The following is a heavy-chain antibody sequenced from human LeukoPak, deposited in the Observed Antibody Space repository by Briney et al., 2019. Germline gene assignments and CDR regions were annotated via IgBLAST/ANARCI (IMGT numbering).Heavy chain of an antibody. CDR2: IFSSGAT. D-gene: IGHD3-22*01. Sequence: PSETLSLTCSVSGGSISGSYWSWIRQPAGKGLEWIGRIFSSGATNYSPSLKSRVTMSSDTSRNEVSLNLRSVTAADTAVYYCASQTFDYDTSGSNAFDIWGLGAMVTVSS. CDR1: GGSISGSY. J-gene: IGHJ3*02. CDR3: ASQTFDYDTSGSNAFDI. V-gene: IGHV4-4*07.